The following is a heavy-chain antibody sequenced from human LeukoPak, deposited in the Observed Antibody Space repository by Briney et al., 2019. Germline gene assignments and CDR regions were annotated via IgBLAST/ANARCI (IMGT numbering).Heavy chain of an antibody. D-gene: IGHD3-3*01. J-gene: IGHJ4*02. CDR3: ARATSYDFWSGYPYYFDY. Sequence: ASVKVSCKASGGTFSSYAISWVRQAPGQGLEWMGWISAYNGNTNYAQKLQGRVTMTTDTSTSTAYMELRSLRSDDTAVYYCARATSYDFWSGYPYYFDYWGQGTLVTVSS. CDR1: GGTFSSYA. CDR2: ISAYNGNT. V-gene: IGHV1-18*01.